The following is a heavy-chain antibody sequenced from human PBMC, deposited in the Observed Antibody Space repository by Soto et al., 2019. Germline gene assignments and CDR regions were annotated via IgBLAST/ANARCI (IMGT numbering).Heavy chain of an antibody. Sequence: PGGSLRLSYAASGFTFSSYGMHWVRQAPGKGLEWVAVISYDGSNKYYADSVKGRFTISRDNSKNTLYLQMNSLRAEDTAVYYRAKMRLGESDYYYYGMDVWGQGTTVTVSS. D-gene: IGHD3-10*01. CDR1: GFTFSSYG. CDR2: ISYDGSNK. CDR3: AKMRLGESDYYYYGMDV. J-gene: IGHJ6*02. V-gene: IGHV3-30*18.